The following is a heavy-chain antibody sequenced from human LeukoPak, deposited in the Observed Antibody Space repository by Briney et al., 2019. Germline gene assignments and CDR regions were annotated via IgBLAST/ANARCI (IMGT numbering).Heavy chain of an antibody. CDR3: TWMATIFTVDY. CDR2: IRNNRIT. V-gene: IGHV3-15*01. J-gene: IGHJ4*02. CDR1: GLTFSDAW. Sequence: SGGSLRLSCVLSGLTFSDAWMSWVRQAPGKGLEWVGRIRNNRITDYAAPVQGRFSISRDNSKNTFYLQMNSLRTEDTGMYFCTWMATIFTVDYWGQGTLVTVSS. D-gene: IGHD5-12*01.